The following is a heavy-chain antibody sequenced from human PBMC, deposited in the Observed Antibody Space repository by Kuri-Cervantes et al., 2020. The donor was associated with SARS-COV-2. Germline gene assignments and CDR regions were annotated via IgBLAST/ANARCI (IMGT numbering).Heavy chain of an antibody. J-gene: IGHJ6*02. CDR3: ARAAWGSAGTHYYYYGMDV. V-gene: IGHV3-23*01. Sequence: LSLTCAASGFTFSSYAMTWVRQAPGKGLEWVSGISESGDITDYADSVKGRFTISRDNSKNTLYLQMNSLRAEDTAVYYCARAAWGSAGTHYYYYGMDVWGQGTTVTVSS. D-gene: IGHD6-19*01. CDR1: GFTFSSYA. CDR2: ISESGDIT.